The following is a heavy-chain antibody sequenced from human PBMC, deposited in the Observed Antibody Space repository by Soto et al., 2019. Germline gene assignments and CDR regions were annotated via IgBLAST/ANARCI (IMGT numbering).Heavy chain of an antibody. J-gene: IGHJ4*02. V-gene: IGHV1-3*01. CDR1: GYTFTSYA. CDR2: INAGNGNT. CDR3: ARATPTYDSSGYYPPFVDY. D-gene: IGHD3-22*01. Sequence: QVQLVQSGAEVKKPGASVKVSCKASGYTFTSYAIHWVRQAPGQRLEWMGWINAGNGNTKYSQKFQGRVTITRDTSASTAYMGLSSLRAEDTAVYYCARATPTYDSSGYYPPFVDYWGQGTLVTVSS.